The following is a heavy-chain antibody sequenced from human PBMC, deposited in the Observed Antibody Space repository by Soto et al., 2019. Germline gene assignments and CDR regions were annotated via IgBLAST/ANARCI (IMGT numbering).Heavy chain of an antibody. CDR3: ARARMVRGVTLDV. V-gene: IGHV4-30-2*01. J-gene: IGHJ6*02. CDR1: GGSISSGGYS. Sequence: KSSETLSLTCAVSGGSISSGGYSWSWIRQPPGKGLEWIGYIYHSGSTYYNPSLKSRVTISVDRSKNQFSLKLSSVTAADTAVYYCARARMVRGVTLDVWGQGTTVTVSS. D-gene: IGHD3-10*01. CDR2: IYHSGST.